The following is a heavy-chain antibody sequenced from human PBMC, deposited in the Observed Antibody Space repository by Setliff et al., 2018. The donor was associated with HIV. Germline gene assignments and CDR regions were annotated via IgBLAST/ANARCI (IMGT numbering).Heavy chain of an antibody. CDR2: FFYSGST. D-gene: IGHD6-19*01. V-gene: IGHV4-39*01. CDR3: ARLTSGWFFAY. J-gene: IGHJ4*02. Sequence: PSETLSLTCTVSGGPISSSNYYWGWIRQPPGKGLEWIGSFFYSGSTYHNPSLKSRVTISVDTSKNQFSLKLSSVTAADTAVYYCARLTSGWFFAYWGQGTLVTVS. CDR1: GGPISSSNYY.